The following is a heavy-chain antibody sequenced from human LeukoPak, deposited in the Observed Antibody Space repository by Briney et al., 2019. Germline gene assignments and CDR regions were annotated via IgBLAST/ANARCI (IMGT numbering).Heavy chain of an antibody. CDR1: GFTFSSYR. CDR3: ARAYYGSFDC. D-gene: IGHD2-21*01. CDR2: LNTDGSRT. J-gene: IGHJ4*02. Sequence: PGGSLRLSCAASGFTFSSYRMYWARQAPGKGLVWVSRLNTDGSRTDYADSVKGRFTISRDNAKNKMYLQMNSLRAEDTAVYYCARAYYGSFDCWGQGTLVTVSS. V-gene: IGHV3-74*01.